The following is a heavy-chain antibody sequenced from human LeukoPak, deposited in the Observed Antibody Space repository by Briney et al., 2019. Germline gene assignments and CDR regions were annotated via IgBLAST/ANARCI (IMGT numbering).Heavy chain of an antibody. CDR3: ARDRTKSIAVAGSLFY. Sequence: GGSLRLSCAASGFTFSTYGMSWVRQAPGKGLEWVSAISGSGGSTYYADSVKGRFTISRDNAKTSLYLQMNSLRAEDTAVYYCARDRTKSIAVAGSLFYWGQGTLVTVSS. V-gene: IGHV3-23*01. CDR2: ISGSGGST. J-gene: IGHJ4*02. CDR1: GFTFSTYG. D-gene: IGHD6-19*01.